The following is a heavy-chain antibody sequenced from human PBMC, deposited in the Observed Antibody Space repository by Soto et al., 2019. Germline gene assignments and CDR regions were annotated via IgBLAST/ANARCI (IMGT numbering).Heavy chain of an antibody. V-gene: IGHV4-59*01. D-gene: IGHD6-13*01. CDR1: GGSISSYY. Sequence: ASETLSLTCTVSGGSISSYYWSWIRQPPGKGLEWIGYIYYSGSTNYNPSLKSRVTISVDTSKNQFSLKLSSVTAADTAVYYCARDSLGGSWYGIDYWGQGTLVTVSS. CDR2: IYYSGST. CDR3: ARDSLGGSWYGIDY. J-gene: IGHJ4*02.